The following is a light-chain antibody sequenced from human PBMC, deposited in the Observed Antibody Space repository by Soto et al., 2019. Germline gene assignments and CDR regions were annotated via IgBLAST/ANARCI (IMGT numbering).Light chain of an antibody. Sequence: QSVLTQPPSASGTPGQRVTISCSGSSSNIGSETVNWYQQIPGTAPKLLIYINNQRPSGVPDRFSGSKSGTSASLAISGLQSENEANYYCAVWDVSLNGVLFGGGTKLTVL. CDR1: SSNIGSET. J-gene: IGLJ2*01. V-gene: IGLV1-44*01. CDR2: INN. CDR3: AVWDVSLNGVL.